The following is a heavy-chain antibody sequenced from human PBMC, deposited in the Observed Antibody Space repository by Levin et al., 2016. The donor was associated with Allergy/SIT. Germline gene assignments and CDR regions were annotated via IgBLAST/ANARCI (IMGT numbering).Heavy chain of an antibody. Sequence: SETLSLTCTVSGGSISSGGYYWSWIRQHPGKGLEWIGYIYYSGSTYYNPSLKSRVTISVDTSKNQFSLKLSSVTAADTAVYYCAREPRIAAAGTWFDPWGQGTLVTVSS. CDR1: GGSISSGGYY. J-gene: IGHJ5*02. CDR2: IYYSGST. CDR3: AREPRIAAAGTWFDP. V-gene: IGHV4-31*03. D-gene: IGHD6-13*01.